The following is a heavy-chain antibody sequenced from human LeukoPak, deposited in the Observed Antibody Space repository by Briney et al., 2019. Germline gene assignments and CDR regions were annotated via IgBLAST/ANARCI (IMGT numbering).Heavy chain of an antibody. CDR2: IYPGDSDT. CDR1: GYSFTSYW. CDR3: ARGYCSSTSCYRFDY. Sequence: PGESLKISCKGSGYSFTSYWIGWVRQMPGKGLEWMGIIYPGDSDTRYRPSFQGQVTISADKSISTAYLQWSSLKASDTAMYYCARGYCSSTSCYRFDYWGQGTLVTVSS. D-gene: IGHD2-2*01. J-gene: IGHJ4*02. V-gene: IGHV5-51*01.